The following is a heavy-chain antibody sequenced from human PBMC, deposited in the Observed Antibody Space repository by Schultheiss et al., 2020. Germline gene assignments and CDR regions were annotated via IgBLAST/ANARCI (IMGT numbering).Heavy chain of an antibody. CDR3: ARGGWAYGSGYFDY. D-gene: IGHD3-10*01. J-gene: IGHJ4*02. CDR1: GGSISSSSYY. Sequence: SETLSLTCTVSGGSISSSSYYWGWIRQPAGKGLEWIGEINHSGSTNYNPSLKSRVTISVDTSKNQFSLKLSSVTPEDTAVYYCARGGWAYGSGYFDYWGQGTLVTVSS. V-gene: IGHV4-39*07. CDR2: INHSGST.